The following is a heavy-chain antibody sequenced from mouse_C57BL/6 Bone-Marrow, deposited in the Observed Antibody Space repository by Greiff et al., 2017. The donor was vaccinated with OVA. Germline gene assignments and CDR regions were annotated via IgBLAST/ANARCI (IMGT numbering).Heavy chain of an antibody. CDR2: ISSGGSYT. CDR1: GFTFSSYG. J-gene: IGHJ2*01. Sequence: EVMLVESGGDLVKPGGSLKLSCAASGFTFSSYGMSWVRQTPDKRLEWVATISSGGSYTYYPDSVKGRFTISRDNAKNTLYLQMSSLKSEDTAMYYCARHLDFYYFDYWGQGTTLTVSS. V-gene: IGHV5-6*01. CDR3: ARHLDFYYFDY.